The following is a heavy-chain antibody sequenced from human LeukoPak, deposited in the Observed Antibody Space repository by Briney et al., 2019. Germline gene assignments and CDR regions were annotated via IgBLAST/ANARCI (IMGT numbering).Heavy chain of an antibody. J-gene: IGHJ4*02. CDR3: ARVEGGIAVAGAFDY. V-gene: IGHV4-39*07. CDR1: GGSISSSSYY. D-gene: IGHD6-19*01. Sequence: SETLSLTCTVSGGSISSSSYYWSWIRQPPGKGLEWIGEINHSGSTNYNPSLKSRVTISVDTSKNQFSLKLSSVTAADTAVYYCARVEGGIAVAGAFDYWGQGTLVTVSS. CDR2: INHSGST.